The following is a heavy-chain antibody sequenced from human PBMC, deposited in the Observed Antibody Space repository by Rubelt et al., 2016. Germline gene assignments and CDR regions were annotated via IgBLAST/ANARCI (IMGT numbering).Heavy chain of an antibody. CDR2: VIYSGRT. V-gene: IGHV4-59*08. CDR1: GGSISSFY. J-gene: IGHJ5*02. Sequence: QVQLRESGPGLVKSSETLSLTCGVSGGSISSFYWNWIRQPPGKGLEWIGSVIYSGRTNYNPSLQSRVSISWDTCESQFSRNLECVTAADTAMYYCARRGVYRDAYGWVDPWGQGILVTVSS. CDR3: ARRGVYRDAYGWVDP. D-gene: IGHD4-17*01.